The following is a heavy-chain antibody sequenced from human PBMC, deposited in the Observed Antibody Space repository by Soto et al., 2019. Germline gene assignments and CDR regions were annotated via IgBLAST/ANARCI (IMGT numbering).Heavy chain of an antibody. Sequence: ASVKVSCKASGYTFTSYYMHWVRQAPGQGLEWMGIINPSGGSTSYAQKFQGRVTMTRDTSTSTVYMELSSLRADDTAVYYCAKAWDVNWFDPWGQGSLVTVSS. D-gene: IGHD1-26*01. V-gene: IGHV1-46*01. CDR1: GYTFTSYY. CDR2: INPSGGST. CDR3: AKAWDVNWFDP. J-gene: IGHJ5*02.